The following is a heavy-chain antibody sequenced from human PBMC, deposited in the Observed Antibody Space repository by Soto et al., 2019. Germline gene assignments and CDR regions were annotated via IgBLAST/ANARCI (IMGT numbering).Heavy chain of an antibody. J-gene: IGHJ4*02. CDR2: ISVSGDNT. V-gene: IGHV3-23*01. Sequence: VQLLESGGGLVQPGGSLRLSCAASGFTFSSYAMTWVRQAPGKGLEWVSSISVSGDNTYYADSVKGRFTISRDNSKNTFYLQMSSLRADDTAEYYCAKAGTHSYFDYWGQGTLVTVSS. D-gene: IGHD1-1*01. CDR3: AKAGTHSYFDY. CDR1: GFTFSSYA.